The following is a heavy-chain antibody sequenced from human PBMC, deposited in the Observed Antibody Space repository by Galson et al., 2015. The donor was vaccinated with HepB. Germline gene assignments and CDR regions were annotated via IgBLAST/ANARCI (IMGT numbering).Heavy chain of an antibody. CDR2: ISSNGGST. D-gene: IGHD1-14*01. CDR1: GFTFSSYA. CDR3: VKDSRLGHNITPSFDY. Sequence: SLRLSCAASGFTFSSYAMHWVRQAPGKGLEYVSAISSNGGSTYYTDSVKGRFTISRDNSKNTLYLQMSSLRAXXTAVYYXVKDSRLGHNITPSFDYWGQGTLVTVSS. V-gene: IGHV3-64D*09. J-gene: IGHJ4*02.